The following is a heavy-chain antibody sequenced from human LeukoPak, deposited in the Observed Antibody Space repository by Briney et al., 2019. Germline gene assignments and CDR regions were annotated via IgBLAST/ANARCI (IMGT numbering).Heavy chain of an antibody. D-gene: IGHD3-9*01. Sequence: GGSLRLSCAASGFTLSSYAMSWVRQAPGKGLEWVSAISDTGNTYHADSVKGRFTISRDNAKNSMYLQMNSLRAEDTAVYYCARDRNFLDYWGQGTLVTVSS. J-gene: IGHJ4*02. CDR2: ISDTGNT. V-gene: IGHV3-21*01. CDR1: GFTLSSYA. CDR3: ARDRNFLDY.